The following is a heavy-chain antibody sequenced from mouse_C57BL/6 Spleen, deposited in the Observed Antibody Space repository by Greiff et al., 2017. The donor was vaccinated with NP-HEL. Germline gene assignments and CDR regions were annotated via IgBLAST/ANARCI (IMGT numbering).Heavy chain of an antibody. CDR1: GYTFTSYW. CDR2: IDPSDSYT. J-gene: IGHJ4*01. V-gene: IGHV1-50*01. Sequence: VQLQQPGAELVKPGASVKLSCKASGYTFTSYWMQWVKQRPGQGLEWIGEIDPSDSYTNYNQKFKGKATLTVDTSSSTAYMQLSSLTSEDSAVYYCARGEPPYYAMDYWGQGTSVTVSS. CDR3: ARGEPPYYAMDY.